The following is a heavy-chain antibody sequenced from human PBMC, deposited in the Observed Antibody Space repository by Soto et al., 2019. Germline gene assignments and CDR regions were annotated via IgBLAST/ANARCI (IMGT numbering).Heavy chain of an antibody. J-gene: IGHJ6*02. D-gene: IGHD6-6*01. CDR2: ISGSGGTT. CDR1: GITFSSYT. V-gene: IGHV3-23*01. CDR3: ANDRNSSSASSYVMDV. Sequence: EVQLLESGGGLVQSGESLRLSCAASGITFSSYTMTWVRQAPGKGLEWVSSISGSGGTTYYTDSVKGRFTISRDNSKNTLYLQMNSLRAEDTAIYYCANDRNSSSASSYVMDVWGQGTTVTVSS.